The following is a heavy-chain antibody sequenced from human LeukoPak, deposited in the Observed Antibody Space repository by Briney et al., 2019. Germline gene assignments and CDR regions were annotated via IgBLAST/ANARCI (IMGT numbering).Heavy chain of an antibody. D-gene: IGHD6-13*01. CDR2: INHSGST. J-gene: IGHJ5*02. V-gene: IGHV4-34*01. CDR1: GGSFSGYY. CDR3: ARGQYSSSWYTAATTLPPANNWFDP. Sequence: PSETLSLTCAVYGGSFSGYYWSWIRQPPGKGLEWIGEINHSGSTNYNPSLKSRVTISVDTSKNQFSLKLSSVTAADTAVYYCARGQYSSSWYTAATTLPPANNWFDPWGQGTLVTVSS.